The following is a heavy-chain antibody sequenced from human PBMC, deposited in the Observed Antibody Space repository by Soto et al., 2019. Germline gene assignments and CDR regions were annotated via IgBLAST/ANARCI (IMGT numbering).Heavy chain of an antibody. D-gene: IGHD3-3*01. J-gene: IGHJ6*02. CDR3: ARDYDFWSGGYYYYGMDV. CDR2: INAGNGNT. Sequence: ASVKVSCKASGYTFTSYAMHWVRQAPGQRLEWMGWINAGNGNTKYSQKFKGRVTITRDTSASTAYMELSSLISEDTAVYYCARDYDFWSGGYYYYGMDVWGQGTTVTVSS. V-gene: IGHV1-3*01. CDR1: GYTFTSYA.